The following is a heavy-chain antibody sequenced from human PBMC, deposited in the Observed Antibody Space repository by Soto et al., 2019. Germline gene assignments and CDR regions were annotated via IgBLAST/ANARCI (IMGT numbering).Heavy chain of an antibody. V-gene: IGHV1-69*13. CDR3: ERAWGTSVVMTFYDF. D-gene: IGHD1-26*01. CDR1: GGPFSNYG. CDR2: IMPILGTA. Sequence: SVKVSCKASGGPFSNYGISWVRQAPGQGLEWMGGIMPILGTAKYAQNFQGRVTITAAESTDEVYLELSSLRSEDTAVYYCERAWGTSVVMTFYDFWGQGTLVTVSS. J-gene: IGHJ4*02.